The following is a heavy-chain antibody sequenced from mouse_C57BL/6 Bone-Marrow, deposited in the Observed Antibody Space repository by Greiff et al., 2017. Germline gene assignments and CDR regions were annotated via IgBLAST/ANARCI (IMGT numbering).Heavy chain of an antibody. J-gene: IGHJ3*01. CDR2: INPNNGGT. CDR3: ARDYGSAFAY. V-gene: IGHV1-18*01. CDR1: GYTFTDYN. D-gene: IGHD1-1*01. Sequence: VQLQQSGPELVKPGASVKIPCKASGYTFTDYNMDWVKQSHGKSLEWIGDINPNNGGTIYNQKFKGKATLTVDTSSSTAYMELRSLTSEDTAVYYCARDYGSAFAYWGQGTLVTVSA.